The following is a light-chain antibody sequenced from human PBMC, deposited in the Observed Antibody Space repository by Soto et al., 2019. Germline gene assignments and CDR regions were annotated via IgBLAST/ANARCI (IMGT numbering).Light chain of an antibody. Sequence: DIVMTQSPATLSVSPGERVTLSCRASQSVSSNLAWYQQKPGQAPRLLIYGAYTRATGIPARFSGSGSGTEFTLTISSLQSEDFAVYFCQQYNNWPPYTFGQGTKLEIK. CDR1: QSVSSN. V-gene: IGKV3-15*01. CDR2: GAY. J-gene: IGKJ2*01. CDR3: QQYNNWPPYT.